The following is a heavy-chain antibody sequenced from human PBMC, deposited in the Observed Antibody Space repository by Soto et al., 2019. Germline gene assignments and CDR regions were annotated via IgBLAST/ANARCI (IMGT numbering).Heavy chain of an antibody. CDR3: ARSVYNWNDGFFDS. V-gene: IGHV3-30*03. Sequence: QVQLVESGGGVVQPGRSLRLSCAASGFTFSTYGMHWVRQAPGKGLEWVAVISYDGVNKYYADSVKGRFTISRDNSKNTVYLQINSLRAEDTAVYYCARSVYNWNDGFFDSWGQGTLVTVSS. D-gene: IGHD1-1*01. CDR2: ISYDGVNK. CDR1: GFTFSTYG. J-gene: IGHJ4*02.